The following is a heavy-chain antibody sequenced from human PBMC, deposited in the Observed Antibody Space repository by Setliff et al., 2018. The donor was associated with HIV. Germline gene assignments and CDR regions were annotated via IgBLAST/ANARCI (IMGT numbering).Heavy chain of an antibody. CDR2: INHSGST. J-gene: IGHJ6*02. CDR1: GGSFSDYY. D-gene: IGHD4-17*01. V-gene: IGHV4-34*01. Sequence: SETLSLTCAVYGGSFSDYYWSWIRQPPGKGLEWIGEINHSGSTNYNPSLKSRVTISVDTSKNQFPLKLSSVTAADTAVYYCARATVTVDFYYYGLDVWGQGTTVTVSS. CDR3: ARATVTVDFYYYGLDV.